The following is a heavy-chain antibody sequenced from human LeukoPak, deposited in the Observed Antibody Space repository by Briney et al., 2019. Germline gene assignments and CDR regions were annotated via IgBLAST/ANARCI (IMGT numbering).Heavy chain of an antibody. V-gene: IGHV3-21*01. Sequence: PGGSLRLSCAASGFTFSSYSMNWVRQAPGKGLEWVSSISSSSYIYYADSVKGRFTISRDNAKNSLYLQMNSLRAEDAAVYYCARAPSGTCDYWGQGTLVTVSS. CDR2: ISSSSYI. J-gene: IGHJ4*02. CDR1: GFTFSSYS. CDR3: ARAPSGTCDY.